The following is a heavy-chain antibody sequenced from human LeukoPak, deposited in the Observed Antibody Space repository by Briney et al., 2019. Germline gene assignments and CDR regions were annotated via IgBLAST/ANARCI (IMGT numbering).Heavy chain of an antibody. CDR2: ISYDGSNK. CDR3: AREYDFWSGKRGLDY. Sequence: GGSLRLSCAASGFTFSSYAMHWVRQAPGKGLEWVAVISYDGSNKYYADSVKGRFTISRDNSKNTLYLQMNSLRAEDTAVYYCAREYDFWSGKRGLDYWGQGTLVTVSS. CDR1: GFTFSSYA. D-gene: IGHD3-3*01. J-gene: IGHJ4*02. V-gene: IGHV3-30*04.